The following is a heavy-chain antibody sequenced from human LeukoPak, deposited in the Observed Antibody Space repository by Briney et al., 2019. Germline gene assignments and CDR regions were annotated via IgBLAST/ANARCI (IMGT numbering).Heavy chain of an antibody. J-gene: IGHJ4*02. CDR1: GYTFTGYY. CDR3: ASAGYTSSWRVDY. V-gene: IGHV1-2*06. D-gene: IGHD6-13*01. Sequence: GSVKVSCKASGYTFTGYYMHWVRQAPGQGLEWMGRINPNSGGTNYAQKFQGRVTMTRDTSISTAYMELSRLRSDDTAVYYCASAGYTSSWRVDYWGQGTLVTVSS. CDR2: INPNSGGT.